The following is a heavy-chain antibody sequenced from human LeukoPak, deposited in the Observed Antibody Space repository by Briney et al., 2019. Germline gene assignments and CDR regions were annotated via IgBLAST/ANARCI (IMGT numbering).Heavy chain of an antibody. CDR3: ARGGSAYDD. D-gene: IGHD3-10*01. Sequence: SETLSLTCTVSVGSIISYYWSCIRHPPGKELEWIGYIYYSVSTNYNPSLKSRVTISVDTSKNQFSLRLASVNAADTAVYYCARGGSAYDDWGQGTLVTVSS. CDR2: IYYSVST. V-gene: IGHV4-59*01. J-gene: IGHJ4*02. CDR1: VGSIISYY.